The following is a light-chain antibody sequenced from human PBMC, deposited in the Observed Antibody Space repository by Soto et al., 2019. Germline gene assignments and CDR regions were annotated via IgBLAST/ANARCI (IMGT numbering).Light chain of an antibody. CDR3: QQYNNWPPFT. CDR1: QSVSSS. V-gene: IGKV3-15*01. Sequence: EIVMTQSPATLSVSPGERVTLSCRASQSVSSSLAWYQQKPGQAPRLLIYGASTRATGIPARFSGSGSGTEFTLTISSLQSEDFAVYYWQQYNNWPPFTFGRGTKVDIK. J-gene: IGKJ3*01. CDR2: GAS.